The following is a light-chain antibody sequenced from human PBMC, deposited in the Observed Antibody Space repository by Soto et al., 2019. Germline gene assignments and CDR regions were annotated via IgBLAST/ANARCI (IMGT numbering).Light chain of an antibody. J-gene: IGKJ5*01. Sequence: DILLTQSPATLSLSPGGRATLSCRASHSFSIYLAWYQQKPGQAPRLLIYDASSRATGIPDRFSGSGSGTDFTLTIIRLEPEDFAVYYCQQYGSSPSTFGQGTRLEI. CDR3: QQYGSSPST. CDR1: HSFSIY. CDR2: DAS. V-gene: IGKV3-20*01.